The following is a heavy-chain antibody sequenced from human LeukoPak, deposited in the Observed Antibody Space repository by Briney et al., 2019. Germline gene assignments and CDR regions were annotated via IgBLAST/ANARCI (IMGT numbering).Heavy chain of an antibody. V-gene: IGHV1-18*04. Sequence: ASVKVSCKASGYTFTDYYIHWVRQAPGQGLEWMGWISAYNGNTNYAQKLQGRVTMTTDTSTSTAYMELRSLRSDDTAVYYCARDPRGRPSADYFDYWGQGTLVNVSS. D-gene: IGHD1-26*01. CDR3: ARDPRGRPSADYFDY. CDR1: GYTFTDYY. J-gene: IGHJ4*02. CDR2: ISAYNGNT.